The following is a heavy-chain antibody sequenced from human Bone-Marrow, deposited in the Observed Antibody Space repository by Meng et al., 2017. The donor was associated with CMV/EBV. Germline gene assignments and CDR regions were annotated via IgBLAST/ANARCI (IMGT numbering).Heavy chain of an antibody. V-gene: IGHV3-11*01. CDR1: GFTFSDYY. Sequence: GESLKISCAASGFTFSDYYMSWIRQAPGKGLEWVSYISSSGSTIYYADSVKGRFTISRDNAKNSLYLQMNSLRAEDTAVYYCARDTAMVRSLDYWGQGKLVTVSS. D-gene: IGHD5-18*01. CDR2: ISSSGSTI. J-gene: IGHJ4*02. CDR3: ARDTAMVRSLDY.